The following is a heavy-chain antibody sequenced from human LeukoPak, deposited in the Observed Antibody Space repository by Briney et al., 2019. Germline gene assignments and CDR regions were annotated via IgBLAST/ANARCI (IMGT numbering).Heavy chain of an antibody. D-gene: IGHD1-1*01. CDR3: ARESHVERDDY. J-gene: IGHJ4*02. V-gene: IGHV1-18*01. Sequence: ASVKVSCKASGIGVTSYGFSRVRQAPGQWLELMGWVSANDGKTHYSERHQGRVTMTTDTVTSTAYMELRSLRSDDTAVYYCARESHVERDDYWGQGTRVTVSS. CDR1: GIGVTSYG. CDR2: VSANDGKT.